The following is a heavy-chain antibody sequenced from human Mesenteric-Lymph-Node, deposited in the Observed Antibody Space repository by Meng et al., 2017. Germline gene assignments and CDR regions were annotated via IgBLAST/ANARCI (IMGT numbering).Heavy chain of an antibody. CDR3: ARVMSYFFDP. CDR1: GYTFTGYY. CDR2: IIPIFGTA. V-gene: IGHV1-69*13. Sequence: SVKVSCKASGYTFTGYYMHWVRQAPGQGLEWMGAIIPIFGTANYAQKFQGRVTITADESTSTAYMELSSLRSEDTAVYYCARVMSYFFDPWGQGTLVTVSS. D-gene: IGHD3-9*01. J-gene: IGHJ5*02.